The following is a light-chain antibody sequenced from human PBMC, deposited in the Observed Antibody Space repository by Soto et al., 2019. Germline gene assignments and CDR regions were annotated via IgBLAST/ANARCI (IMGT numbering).Light chain of an antibody. V-gene: IGKV3-15*01. CDR3: QQYNVWPRT. J-gene: IGKJ1*01. CDR2: GAS. Sequence: EKVLTQSPATLSVSPGERVTLSCRASEGVGSSLAWYQQKPGQAPRVIIYGASTTAPGIPARFSGSGSGTQFTLTISSLQPEDSAVYHCQQYNVWPRTFGQGSNVDI. CDR1: EGVGSS.